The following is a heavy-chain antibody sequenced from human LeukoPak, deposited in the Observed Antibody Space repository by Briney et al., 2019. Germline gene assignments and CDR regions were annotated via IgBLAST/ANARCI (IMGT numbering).Heavy chain of an antibody. J-gene: IGHJ6*03. Sequence: ASVNVSFKASGYTFTSYYMHWVRQAPGQGREWMGRINPSGGSTSYAQKFQGRVTMTRDTSTSTVYMELSSLRSEDTAVYYCAREEIVAAAYFYYYYYMDVWGKGTTVTVSS. V-gene: IGHV1-46*01. CDR1: GYTFTSYY. CDR2: INPSGGST. CDR3: AREEIVAAAYFYYYYYMDV. D-gene: IGHD5-12*01.